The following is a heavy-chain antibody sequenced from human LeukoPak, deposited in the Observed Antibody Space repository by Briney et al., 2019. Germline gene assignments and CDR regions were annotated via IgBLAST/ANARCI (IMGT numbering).Heavy chain of an antibody. V-gene: IGHV4-59*08. J-gene: IGHJ4*02. Sequence: PSETLSLTCTVSGGSISSYYWSWIRQPPGKGLEWIGFIYYSGSTNYNPSLKSRVTISVDTSKNQVSLKLSSVTAAGTAVYYCARSLSVTTGGYFDYWGQGTLVTVSS. CDR1: GGSISSYY. CDR2: IYYSGST. CDR3: ARSLSVTTGGYFDY. D-gene: IGHD4-17*01.